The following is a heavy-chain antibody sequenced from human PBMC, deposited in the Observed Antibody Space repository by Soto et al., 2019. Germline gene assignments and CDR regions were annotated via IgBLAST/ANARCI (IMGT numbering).Heavy chain of an antibody. CDR1: GDTFTSRY. Sequence: QMQLVQSGAEVRKTGSTVTVSCNALGDTFTSRYLHWVRQAPGQALEWMGWITPFNGDVHYAQKFQERVTLTRDRSINTAYMRMSSLRSEDTAMYYCASGGAGSGPFTWELPDHWGQGTLVTVSS. CDR2: ITPFNGDV. D-gene: IGHD1-26*01. CDR3: ASGGAGSGPFTWELPDH. V-gene: IGHV1-45*02. J-gene: IGHJ4*02.